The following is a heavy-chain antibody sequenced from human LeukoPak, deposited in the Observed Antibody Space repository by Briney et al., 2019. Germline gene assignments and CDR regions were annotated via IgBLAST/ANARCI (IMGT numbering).Heavy chain of an antibody. Sequence: PGRSLRLSCAASGFTFSSYGMHWVRQAPGKGLEWVAVIWYDGSNKYYADSVKGRFTISRDNSKNTLYLQMNSLRAEDTAVYYCARDRDSYGYGLYYFDYWGQGTLVTVSS. J-gene: IGHJ4*02. D-gene: IGHD5-18*01. CDR1: GFTFSSYG. CDR3: ARDRDSYGYGLYYFDY. V-gene: IGHV3-33*01. CDR2: IWYDGSNK.